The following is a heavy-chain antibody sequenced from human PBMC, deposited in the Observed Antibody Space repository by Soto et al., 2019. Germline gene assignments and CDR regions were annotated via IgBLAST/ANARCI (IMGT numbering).Heavy chain of an antibody. J-gene: IGHJ4*02. CDR2: INAGNGNT. V-gene: IGHV1-3*01. CDR1: GYTFTNYA. Sequence: QVQLVQSGAEVKKPGASVKVSCKASGYTFTNYAIDWVRLAPGQRLEWMGWINAGNGNTKYSQKFLGRVTITRDTSASTAYMELSSLRSEDTAVYYCARDMGFGLSDYWGQGILVTVSS. CDR3: ARDMGFGLSDY. D-gene: IGHD3-10*01.